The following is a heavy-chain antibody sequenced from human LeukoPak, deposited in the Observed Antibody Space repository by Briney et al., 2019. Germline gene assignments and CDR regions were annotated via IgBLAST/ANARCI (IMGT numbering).Heavy chain of an antibody. CDR3: AKDKRSSMVRGFNGGMDV. CDR1: GFTFSSYG. D-gene: IGHD3-10*01. CDR2: ISYDGSNK. V-gene: IGHV3-30*18. J-gene: IGHJ6*04. Sequence: GRSLRLSCAASGFTFSSYGMHWVRQAPGKGLEWVAVISYDGSNKYYADSVKGRFTISRDNSKNTLYLQMNSLRAEDTAVYYCAKDKRSSMVRGFNGGMDVWGKGTTVTVSS.